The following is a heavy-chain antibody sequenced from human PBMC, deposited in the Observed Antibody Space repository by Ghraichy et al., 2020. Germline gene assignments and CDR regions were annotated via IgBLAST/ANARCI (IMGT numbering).Heavy chain of an antibody. Sequence: GESLNISCAASGFTFSSYGMHWVRQAPGKGLEWVAVIWYDGSNKYYADSVKGRFTISRDNSKNTLYLQMNSLRAEDTAVYYCARGAEHSILNYYGSGSYYIPYLGYYGMDVWGQGTTVTVSS. D-gene: IGHD3-10*01. CDR1: GFTFSSYG. CDR2: IWYDGSNK. CDR3: ARGAEHSILNYYGSGSYYIPYLGYYGMDV. V-gene: IGHV3-33*01. J-gene: IGHJ6*02.